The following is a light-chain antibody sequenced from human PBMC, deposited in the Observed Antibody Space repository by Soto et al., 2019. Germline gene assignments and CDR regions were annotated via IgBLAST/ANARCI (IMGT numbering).Light chain of an antibody. CDR1: QTISSW. V-gene: IGKV1-5*03. CDR3: QHYNSYSEA. J-gene: IGKJ1*01. CDR2: KAS. Sequence: DIQMTQSPSTLSASVGDRVTITCRASQTISSWLAWYQQKXGKAPKXXSYKASTLKSGVPSRYSGSGSGTEFTLTISSLQPDDFATYYCQHYNSYSEAFGQGTKVDIK.